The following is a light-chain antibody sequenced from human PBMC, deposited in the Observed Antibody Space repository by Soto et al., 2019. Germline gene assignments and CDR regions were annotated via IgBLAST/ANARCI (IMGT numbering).Light chain of an antibody. V-gene: IGKV3-15*01. CDR1: QSVSSN. CDR3: QQDDNWPQT. CDR2: GAS. Sequence: EMVITQSPATLSLSPGERATLSCRASQSVSSNLAWYQQKPGQSPRLLIYGASTRATNITARFSGSGSGTDFTLTISSLQSEDFAVYYCQQDDNWPQTFGQGTKVDIK. J-gene: IGKJ1*01.